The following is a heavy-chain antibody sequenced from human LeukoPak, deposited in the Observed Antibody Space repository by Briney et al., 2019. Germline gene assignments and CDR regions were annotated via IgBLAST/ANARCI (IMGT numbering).Heavy chain of an antibody. Sequence: SGGSLRLSCAASGFTFSTYSLNWVRQAPGKGLEWVSSISSSGYIYYADSVKGRFTISRDNAKNSLYLQMNSLRGEDTALYYCARDDIGGAQGCWGQGTLVTVSS. CDR3: ARDDIGGAQGC. D-gene: IGHD4-23*01. J-gene: IGHJ1*01. CDR1: GFTFSTYS. V-gene: IGHV3-21*01. CDR2: ISSSGYI.